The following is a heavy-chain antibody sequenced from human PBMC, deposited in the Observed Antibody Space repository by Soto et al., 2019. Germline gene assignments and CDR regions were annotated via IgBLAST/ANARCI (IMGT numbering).Heavy chain of an antibody. CDR1: GFTFSSYG. V-gene: IGHV3-30*18. J-gene: IGHJ6*02. D-gene: IGHD6-13*01. CDR3: AKVPAAWRMDV. CDR2: ISYDGSNK. Sequence: QVQLVESGGGVVQPGRSLRLSCAASGFTFSSYGMHWVRQAPGKGLEWVAVISYDGSNKYYADSVKGRFTISRDNSKNTLYLQMNSLRAEDTAVYYCAKVPAAWRMDVWGQVSTVTVSS.